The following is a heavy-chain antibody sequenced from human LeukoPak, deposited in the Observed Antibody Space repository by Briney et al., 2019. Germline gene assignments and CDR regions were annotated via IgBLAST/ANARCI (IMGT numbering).Heavy chain of an antibody. Sequence: PGGSLRLSCAASGFTFSKYWTLWVRQAPGKGRESVSRINTDGTVTTYADSVKGRFTVSRDNADNTMFLQMNSVRDEDTAVYYCATKQWLAPPPDSWGQGTPVTVSS. CDR1: GFTFSKYW. D-gene: IGHD6-19*01. CDR2: INTDGTVT. V-gene: IGHV3-74*01. CDR3: ATKQWLAPPPDS. J-gene: IGHJ4*02.